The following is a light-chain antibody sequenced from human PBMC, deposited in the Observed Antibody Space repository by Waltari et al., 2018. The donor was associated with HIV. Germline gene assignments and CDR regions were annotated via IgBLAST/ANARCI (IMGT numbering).Light chain of an antibody. Sequence: QSALTQPASVSGSPGQSITISCTGSSSNIGAGFDVHWYQQLPGTVPKLLIYGNSNRPSGVPLRFSGSKSGTSASLAITGLQAEDEADYYGQSYDRSLSGYVVFGGGTKLTVL. CDR1: SSNIGAGFD. J-gene: IGLJ2*01. V-gene: IGLV1-40*01. CDR2: GNS. CDR3: QSYDRSLSGYVV.